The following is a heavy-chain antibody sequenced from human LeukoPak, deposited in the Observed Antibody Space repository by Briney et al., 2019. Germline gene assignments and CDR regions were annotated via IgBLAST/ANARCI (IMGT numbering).Heavy chain of an antibody. J-gene: IGHJ4*02. V-gene: IGHV1-69*04. D-gene: IGHD3-9*01. Sequence: SVKVSCKASGGTFSSYAISWVRQAPGQGLEWMGRIIPIFGIANYAQKFQGRVTITADKSTSTAYMELSSLRSEDTAVYYCAGDHDILTGYAFDYWGQGTLVTVSS. CDR3: AGDHDILTGYAFDY. CDR1: GGTFSSYA. CDR2: IIPIFGIA.